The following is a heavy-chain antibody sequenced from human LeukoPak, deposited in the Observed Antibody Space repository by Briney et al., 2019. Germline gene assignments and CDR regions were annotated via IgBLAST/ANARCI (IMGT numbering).Heavy chain of an antibody. J-gene: IGHJ4*02. V-gene: IGHV4-38-2*02. D-gene: IGHD6-13*01. CDR2: IYYSGST. Sequence: SETLSLTCTVSGYSISSGYYWGWIRQPPGKGLEWIGSIYYSGSTYYNPSLKSRVTISVDTSKNQFSLKLSSVTAADTAVYYCARLYPAAGNVDWGQGTLVTVSS. CDR3: ARLYPAAGNVD. CDR1: GYSISSGYY.